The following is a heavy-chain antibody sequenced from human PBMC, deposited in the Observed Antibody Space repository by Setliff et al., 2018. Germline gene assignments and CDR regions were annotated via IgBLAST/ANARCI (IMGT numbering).Heavy chain of an antibody. J-gene: IGHJ4*02. CDR3: VRARDAFNWNSYYFAS. CDR1: GFNFDEFA. Sequence: GGSLRLSCVGSGFNFDEFAMHWVRQAPGKGLEWVSFISWDGSSTSYADSVTGRFTISRDNSKVSLFLEMNSLTTEDTALYYCVRARDAFNWNSYYFASWGQGTLVTVSS. V-gene: IGHV3-43D*04. D-gene: IGHD1-20*01. CDR2: ISWDGSST.